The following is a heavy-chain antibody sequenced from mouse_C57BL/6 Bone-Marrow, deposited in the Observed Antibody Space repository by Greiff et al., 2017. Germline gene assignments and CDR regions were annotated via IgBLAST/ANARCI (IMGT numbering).Heavy chain of an antibody. Sequence: EVKLVESGGGLVQPKGSLKLSCAASGFSFNTYAMNWVRQAPGKGLEWVARLRSKSNNYATYYADSVKDRFTISRDDSESMLYLQMNNLKTEDTAMYYCVRLSGTTDDDAMDYWGQGTSVTVSS. V-gene: IGHV10-1*01. CDR1: GFSFNTYA. CDR3: VRLSGTTDDDAMDY. CDR2: LRSKSNNYAT. D-gene: IGHD3-2*02. J-gene: IGHJ4*01.